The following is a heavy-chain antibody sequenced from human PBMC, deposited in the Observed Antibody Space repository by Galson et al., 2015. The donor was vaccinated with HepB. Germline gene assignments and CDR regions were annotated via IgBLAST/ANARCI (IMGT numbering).Heavy chain of an antibody. CDR3: ARQVRQYLAPQYYYYMDV. CDR2: VDPSDFYS. D-gene: IGHD4-11*01. CDR1: GYSFTNYW. Sequence: QSGAEVKKPGESLRISCTASGYSFTNYWITWVRQMPGKGLEWMGRVDPSDFYSNYSPSFQGHVTISADESISTAYLQWNSLKASDTAMYYCARQVRQYLAPQYYYYMDVWGKGTTVTVSS. V-gene: IGHV5-10-1*01. J-gene: IGHJ6*03.